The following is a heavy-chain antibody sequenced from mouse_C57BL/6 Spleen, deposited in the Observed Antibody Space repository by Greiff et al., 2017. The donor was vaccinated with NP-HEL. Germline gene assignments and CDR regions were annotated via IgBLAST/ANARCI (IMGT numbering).Heavy chain of an antibody. CDR1: GFTFSSYG. D-gene: IGHD1-1*02. CDR3: ARHGGTGDYFGY. CDR2: ISSGGSYT. J-gene: IGHJ2*01. V-gene: IGHV5-6*01. Sequence: EVKLVESGGDLVKPGGSLKLSCAASGFTFSSYGMSWVRQTPDKRLEWVATISSGGSYTYYPDSVKGRFTISRDNAKNTLYLQMSSLKSEDTAMYYCARHGGTGDYFGYWGQGTTLTVSS.